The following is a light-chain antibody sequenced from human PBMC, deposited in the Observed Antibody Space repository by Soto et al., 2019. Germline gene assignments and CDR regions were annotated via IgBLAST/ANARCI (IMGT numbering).Light chain of an antibody. J-gene: IGLJ1*01. CDR1: SSDVGSYDY. Sequence: QSVLTQPASVSGSPGQSIIISCTGTSSDVGSYDYVSWYQQHPGKVPKLLIHEVSYRPSGVSNRFSGSKSGNTASLTISGLQAEDEAEYYCSSYTGSRSFVFGTGTKVT. CDR3: SSYTGSRSFV. CDR2: EVS. V-gene: IGLV2-14*01.